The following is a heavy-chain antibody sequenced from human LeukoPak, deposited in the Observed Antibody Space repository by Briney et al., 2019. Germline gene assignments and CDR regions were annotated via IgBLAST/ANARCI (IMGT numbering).Heavy chain of an antibody. CDR2: MSISGNT. D-gene: IGHD3-10*01. J-gene: IGHJ4*02. Sequence: SETLSLTCTISGASISSHYYSWIRQSAGQGLEWIGRMSISGNTNYNPSLKSRVTISGDKSKNQFSLELSSVTAADTAMYYCARQSAGSYVYFDLWGQGTLVTVSS. CDR3: ARQSAGSYVYFDL. V-gene: IGHV4-4*07. CDR1: GASISSHY.